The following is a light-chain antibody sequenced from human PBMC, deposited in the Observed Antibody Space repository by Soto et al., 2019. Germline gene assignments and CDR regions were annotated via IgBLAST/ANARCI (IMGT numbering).Light chain of an antibody. CDR3: QHFNSYRYT. CDR2: DAS. V-gene: IGKV1-13*02. Sequence: AIQLTQSPSSLAASVGDRVTITCRASQGITSALAWYQQKPGKAPKLLIYDASILDTGVPSRFSGSGSGTDFTLTISSLQTEDFATYYCQHFNSYRYTFGQGTKLAIK. J-gene: IGKJ2*01. CDR1: QGITSA.